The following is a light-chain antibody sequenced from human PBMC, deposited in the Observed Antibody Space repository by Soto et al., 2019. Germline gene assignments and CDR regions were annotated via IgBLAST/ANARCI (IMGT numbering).Light chain of an antibody. Sequence: DIQMTQSPSTLSASVGDRVTITCRASQSIRSWLAWYQQKPGKAPKLLIYDASSLESGVPSRFSGSGSGTEFTITISSLQPDDFATYYCQQYNSYPYTFGQGTKLEIK. J-gene: IGKJ2*01. V-gene: IGKV1-5*01. CDR3: QQYNSYPYT. CDR1: QSIRSW. CDR2: DAS.